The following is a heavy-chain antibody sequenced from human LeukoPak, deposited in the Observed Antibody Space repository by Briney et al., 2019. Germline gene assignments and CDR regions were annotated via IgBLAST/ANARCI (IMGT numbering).Heavy chain of an antibody. CDR2: INPSGGST. CDR1: GYTFTSYY. V-gene: IGHV1-46*01. Sequence: ASVKVSCKASGYTFTSYYMHWVRQATGQGLEWMGIINPSGGSTSYAQKFQGRVTMTRDTSTSAVYMELSSLRSEDTAVYYCARDVDTAMVPFYGMDVWGQGTTVTVSS. D-gene: IGHD5-18*01. J-gene: IGHJ6*02. CDR3: ARDVDTAMVPFYGMDV.